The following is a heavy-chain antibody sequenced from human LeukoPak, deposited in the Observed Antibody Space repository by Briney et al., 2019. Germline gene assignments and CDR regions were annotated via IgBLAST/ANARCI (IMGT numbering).Heavy chain of an antibody. V-gene: IGHV4-4*07. D-gene: IGHD3-3*01. Sequence: PSETLSLTCTVSGGSISSFYWSWIRQPAGKGLEWIGRIYTSGSTNYNPSLKGRVTMSVDTSKNQFSLKLSSVTAADTAVYYCARSYYDFWSGYFDYWGQGTLVTVSS. CDR3: ARSYYDFWSGYFDY. CDR1: GGSISSFY. J-gene: IGHJ4*02. CDR2: IYTSGST.